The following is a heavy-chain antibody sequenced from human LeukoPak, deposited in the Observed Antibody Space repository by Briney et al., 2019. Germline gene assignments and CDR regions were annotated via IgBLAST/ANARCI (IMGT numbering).Heavy chain of an antibody. CDR3: AKGSITMVRGAMFDY. D-gene: IGHD3-10*01. J-gene: IGHJ4*02. CDR2: VSSNDGRT. Sequence: GGSLRLSCAASGFTFTTYPMSWVRQAPGKGLDWVSLVSSNDGRTYYADSVQGRFIISRDNSKNMLYLDMHNLRAEDTAVYYCAKGSITMVRGAMFDYWGQGTLVTVSS. V-gene: IGHV3-23*01. CDR1: GFTFTTYP.